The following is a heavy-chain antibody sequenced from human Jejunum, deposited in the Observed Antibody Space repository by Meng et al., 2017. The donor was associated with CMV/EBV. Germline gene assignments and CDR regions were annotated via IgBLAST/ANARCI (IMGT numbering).Heavy chain of an antibody. CDR2: IYYSGIT. V-gene: IGHV4-59*01. CDR3: ARARVPAAPNYDY. J-gene: IGHJ4*02. D-gene: IGHD2-2*01. Sequence: VSGGSISSYYWMWIRQPPGKGLEWVGYIYYSGITNYNPSLKSRVTISVDTSKNQFSLKLTSVTAADTAVYYCARARVPAAPNYDYWGQGTLVTVSS. CDR1: GGSISSYY.